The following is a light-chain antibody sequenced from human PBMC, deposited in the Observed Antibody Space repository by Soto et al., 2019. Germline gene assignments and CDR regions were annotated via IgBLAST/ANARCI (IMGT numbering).Light chain of an antibody. J-gene: IGLJ2*01. Sequence: QSALTQPRSVSGSPVQSVTISCSGTNSEVCGYDYVSWYQQSPDKAPKLMIFDVSERPAGVPDRFAGSKSGNTASLTISGLQAEDEADYYCFSYAGTYTPVVFGGGTKVTVL. CDR3: FSYAGTYTPVV. V-gene: IGLV2-11*01. CDR1: NSEVCGYDY. CDR2: DVS.